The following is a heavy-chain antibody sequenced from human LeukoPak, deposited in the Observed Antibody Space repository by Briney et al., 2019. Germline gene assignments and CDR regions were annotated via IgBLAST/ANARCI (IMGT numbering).Heavy chain of an antibody. CDR3: ARAGGYCGRISCPYYFDY. V-gene: IGHV1-8*02. CDR1: GGTFSSYA. J-gene: IGHJ4*02. CDR2: MNPNSGNT. D-gene: IGHD2-15*01. Sequence: ASVKVSCKASGGTFSSYAISWVRQATGQGLEWMGWMNPNSGNTGYAQKLQGRVTMTRNTSISTAYMELSSLRSEDTAVYYCARAGGYCGRISCPYYFDYWGQGSLVAVSS.